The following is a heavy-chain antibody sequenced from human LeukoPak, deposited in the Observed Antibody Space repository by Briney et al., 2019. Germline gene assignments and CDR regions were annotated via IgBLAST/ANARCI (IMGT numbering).Heavy chain of an antibody. CDR1: GFTFSSYS. D-gene: IGHD1-1*01. CDR3: ARDHNYAFDN. V-gene: IGHV3-48*04. Sequence: GGSLRLSCAASGFTFSSYSMNWVRQAPGKGLEWISYICLSSGNTKYADSVKGRFAISGDNAKSSLYLQMNSLRVEDTAVYYCARDHNYAFDNWGQGTLVTVSS. J-gene: IGHJ4*02. CDR2: ICLSSGNT.